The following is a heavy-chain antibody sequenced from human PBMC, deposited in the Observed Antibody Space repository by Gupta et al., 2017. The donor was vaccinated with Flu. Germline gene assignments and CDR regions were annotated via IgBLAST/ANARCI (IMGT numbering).Heavy chain of an antibody. V-gene: IGHV4-39*01. CDR1: GGSISTSDYR. Sequence: QLQLQESGPGLVKPSETLSLTCTVSGGSISTSDYRWDWIRQPPGKGLECIATISYIGNTFYNPSLKSRATISVDTSKDQFSLKLDSVTAADTAVYYCARRIGGHDYFDSWGQGTLVTVSA. J-gene: IGHJ4*02. CDR3: ARRIGGHDYFDS. CDR2: ISYIGNT.